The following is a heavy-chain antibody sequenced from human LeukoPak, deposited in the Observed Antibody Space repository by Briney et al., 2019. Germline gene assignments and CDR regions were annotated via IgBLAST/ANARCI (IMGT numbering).Heavy chain of an antibody. CDR3: AFDSIVVVTYDAFDI. Sequence: GGSMRLSCALSGLTFSSYWMHWVRQAPGKGLVWVSRINSDGSSTSYADSVKGRFAISRDNAKNTLYLQMSSLRAEDTAVYYCAFDSIVVVTYDAFDIWGQGTMVTVSS. J-gene: IGHJ3*02. V-gene: IGHV3-74*01. CDR2: INSDGSST. CDR1: GLTFSSYW. D-gene: IGHD3-22*01.